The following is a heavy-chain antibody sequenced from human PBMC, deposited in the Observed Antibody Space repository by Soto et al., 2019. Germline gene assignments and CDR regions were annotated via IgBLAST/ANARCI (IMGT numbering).Heavy chain of an antibody. Sequence: QVHLQESGPGLVAPSGTLSLTCTLSGGSVRAPDWWNWVRQSPDKGLGGVAAVHISGHSNYNPSLRSRVSVSIDSSKNQFYLNLNSVTAADTAIYYCARVRQGCSANNCYFDPWGQGTQVTISS. D-gene: IGHD1-1*01. V-gene: IGHV4-4*02. J-gene: IGHJ5*01. CDR2: VHISGHS. CDR1: GGSVRAPDW. CDR3: ARVRQGCSANNCYFDP.